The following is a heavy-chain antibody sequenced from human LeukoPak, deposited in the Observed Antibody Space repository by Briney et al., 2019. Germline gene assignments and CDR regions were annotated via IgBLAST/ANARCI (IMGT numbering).Heavy chain of an antibody. D-gene: IGHD1-26*01. CDR2: VSGSGDTT. CDR1: GFTFSSYA. Sequence: GGSLRLSCAASGFTFSSYAMTWVRQAPGKGLEWVSAVSGSGDTTYYADSVKGRFTISRDNSKSTLYLQVNSLRADDTALYYCAKVATSTSGPFDYWGQGTLVTVSS. J-gene: IGHJ4*02. CDR3: AKVATSTSGPFDY. V-gene: IGHV3-23*01.